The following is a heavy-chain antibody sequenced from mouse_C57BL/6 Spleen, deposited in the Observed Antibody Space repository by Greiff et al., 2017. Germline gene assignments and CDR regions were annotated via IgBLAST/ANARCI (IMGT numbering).Heavy chain of an antibody. Sequence: QVQLKQPGAELVKPGASVKLSCKASGYTFTSYWMHWVQQRPGQGLEWIGMIHPNSGSTNYNEKFKSKATLTVDKSSSTAYMQISSLTSEDSAVYYCAKGYYDDSWHFDYWGQGTTLTVSS. CDR1: GYTFTSYW. D-gene: IGHD2-13*01. J-gene: IGHJ2*01. CDR2: IHPNSGST. CDR3: AKGYYDDSWHFDY. V-gene: IGHV1-64*01.